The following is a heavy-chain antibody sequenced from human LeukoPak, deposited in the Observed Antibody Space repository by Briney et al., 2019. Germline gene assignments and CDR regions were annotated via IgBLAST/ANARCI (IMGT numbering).Heavy chain of an antibody. D-gene: IGHD3-10*01. V-gene: IGHV1-46*01. Sequence: ASVKVSCKASGYTFTSYYMHWVRQAPGQGLEWMGIINPSGGSTSYAQKFQGRVTMNRDMSTSTVYMDLSSLRSEDTAVYYCAVGVRGSGSYQIWGHAFDIWGQGTMVTVSS. CDR3: AVGVRGSGSYQIWGHAFDI. CDR1: GYTFTSYY. CDR2: INPSGGST. J-gene: IGHJ3*02.